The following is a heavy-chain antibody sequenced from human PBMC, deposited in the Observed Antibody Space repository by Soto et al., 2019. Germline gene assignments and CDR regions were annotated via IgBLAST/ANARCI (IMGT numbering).Heavy chain of an antibody. CDR2: IYYSGST. CDR1: GGSISSGGYY. V-gene: IGHV4-31*03. CDR3: AEVNYYYDSSGYSLVFDP. D-gene: IGHD3-22*01. Sequence: SETLSLTCTVSGGSISSGGYYWSWIRQHPGKGLEWIGYIYYSGSTYYNPSLKSRVTISVDTSKKQFSLKLSSVTAADTAVYYCAEVNYYYDSSGYSLVFDPWGQGTLVTVSS. J-gene: IGHJ5*02.